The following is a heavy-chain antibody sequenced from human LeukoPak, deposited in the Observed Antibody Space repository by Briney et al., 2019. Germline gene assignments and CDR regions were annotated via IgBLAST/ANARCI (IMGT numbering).Heavy chain of an antibody. V-gene: IGHV3-48*04. Sequence: PGGSLRLSCAASGFTCSTYAMNWVRQVPGKGLEWISYISSSRGNAIHYADSVRGRFTISRDDPKNSLYLQMYSLRVEDTAVYYCAKEVAGHGPAWLHAFDVWGQGAMVTVSS. CDR2: ISSSRGNAI. J-gene: IGHJ3*01. D-gene: IGHD3-9*01. CDR3: AKEVAGHGPAWLHAFDV. CDR1: GFTCSTYA.